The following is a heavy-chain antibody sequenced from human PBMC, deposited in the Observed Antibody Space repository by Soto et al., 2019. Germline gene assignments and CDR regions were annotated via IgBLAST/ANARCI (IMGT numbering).Heavy chain of an antibody. J-gene: IGHJ4*02. CDR2: IYWHDDK. V-gene: IGHV2-5*01. CDR3: ARAYNWNYI. D-gene: IGHD1-7*01. Sequence: QIPLTESGPALLQPPQTLMLTCDFFVFSLDTTGMCVAWVRQAPVKALEWLANIYWHDDKSYTPYLEGRVPISKDTSNYQVVLTMSNMDPEDTGTYYCARAYNWNYIWGQGILVTVSS. CDR1: VFSLDTTGMC.